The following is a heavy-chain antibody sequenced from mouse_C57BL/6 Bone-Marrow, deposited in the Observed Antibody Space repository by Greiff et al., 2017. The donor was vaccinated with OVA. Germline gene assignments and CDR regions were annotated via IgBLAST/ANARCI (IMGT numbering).Heavy chain of an antibody. V-gene: IGHV1-82*01. Sequence: VQLQQSGPELVKPGASVKISCKASGYAFSSSWMNWVKQRPGKGLEWIGRIYPGDGDTNYNGKFKGKATLTADTSSSTAYMQLSSLTSEDSAVYAGEKLRRRDDDKDYWGQGTSVTVSS. J-gene: IGHJ4*01. CDR2: IYPGDGDT. CDR3: EKLRRRDDDKDY. CDR1: GYAFSSSW. D-gene: IGHD2-4*01.